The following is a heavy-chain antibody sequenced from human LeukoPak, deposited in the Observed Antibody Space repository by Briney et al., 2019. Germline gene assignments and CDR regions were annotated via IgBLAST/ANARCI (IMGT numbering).Heavy chain of an antibody. CDR1: GFSLSTSSMC. CDR2: IDWDDDK. J-gene: IGHJ4*02. CDR3: ARHASGELDY. Sequence: SGPTLVNPTQTLTLTCTFSGFSLSTSSMCVSWIRQPPGKALEWLARIDWDDDKYYSTSLKTRLTISKDISKKQVVLTMTNMDPVDTATYYCARHASGELDYWGQGTLVTVSS. D-gene: IGHD1-26*01. V-gene: IGHV2-70*11.